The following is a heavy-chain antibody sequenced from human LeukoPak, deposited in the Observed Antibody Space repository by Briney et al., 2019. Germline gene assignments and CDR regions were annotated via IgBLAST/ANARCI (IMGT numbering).Heavy chain of an antibody. V-gene: IGHV4-34*01. D-gene: IGHD4-23*01. CDR3: ARGATVVTYFDY. CDR2: INHSGST. CDR1: GGSFSGYY. Sequence: NSSETLSLTCAVYGGSFSGYYWSWIRQPPGKGLEWIGEINHSGSTNYNPSLKSRVTISVDTSKSQFSLKLSSVTAADTAVYYCARGATVVTYFDYWGQGTLVTVSS. J-gene: IGHJ4*02.